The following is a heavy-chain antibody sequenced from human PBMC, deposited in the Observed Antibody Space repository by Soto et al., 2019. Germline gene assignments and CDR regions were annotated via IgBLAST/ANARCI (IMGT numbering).Heavy chain of an antibody. Sequence: PGGSLRLSCSVSGFIFSESTIYWVRQVPGKGLEAISAVSTSGRSTYYADSVKDRFTISRDNSKNTLFLQMGSLRPEDTAIYYCVKQAHGLDGVAFDYRGQGTQVTVSS. D-gene: IGHD2-15*01. CDR2: VSTSGRST. CDR3: VKQAHGLDGVAFDY. V-gene: IGHV3-64D*06. CDR1: GFIFSEST. J-gene: IGHJ4*02.